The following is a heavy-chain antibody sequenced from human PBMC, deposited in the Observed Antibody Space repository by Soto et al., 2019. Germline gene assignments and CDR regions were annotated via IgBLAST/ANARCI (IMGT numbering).Heavy chain of an antibody. J-gene: IGHJ6*02. V-gene: IGHV1-69*13. CDR1: GGTFSSYA. Sequence: GASVKVSCKASGGTFSSYAISWVRQAPGQGLEWMGGIIPIFGTANYAQKFQGRVTITADESTSTAYMELSSLRSEDTAVYYCAREVEVAAVYYGMDVWGQGTTVTAP. CDR3: AREVEVAAVYYGMDV. CDR2: IIPIFGTA. D-gene: IGHD6-13*01.